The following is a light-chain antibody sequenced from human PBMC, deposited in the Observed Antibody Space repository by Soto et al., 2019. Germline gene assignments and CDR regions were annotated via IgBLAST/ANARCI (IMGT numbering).Light chain of an antibody. J-gene: IGKJ1*01. CDR2: KAS. CDR1: QSISTY. V-gene: IGKV1-5*03. Sequence: DLPMTQSPSTLSASVGDRVTITCRASQSISTYLAWYQQKPGKVPKLLIYKASSLESGVPSRFSGSGSGTEFTLTISSLQPDDFATYYCQQYNSYRWTFGLGTKVE. CDR3: QQYNSYRWT.